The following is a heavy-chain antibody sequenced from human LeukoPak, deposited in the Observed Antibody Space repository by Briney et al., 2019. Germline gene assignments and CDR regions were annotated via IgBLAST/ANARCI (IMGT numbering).Heavy chain of an antibody. J-gene: IGHJ4*02. CDR3: ARDRGNYFDY. D-gene: IGHD6-13*01. CDR2: IYSSGST. Sequence: SETLSLTCTVSGGSISTYYWSWIRQPAGKDLEWIGHIYSSGSTNYNPSLKSRVTMSVDTSKNQLSLKLNSVTAPDTAMYYCARDRGNYFDYWGQGTLVTVSS. CDR1: GGSISTYY. V-gene: IGHV4-4*07.